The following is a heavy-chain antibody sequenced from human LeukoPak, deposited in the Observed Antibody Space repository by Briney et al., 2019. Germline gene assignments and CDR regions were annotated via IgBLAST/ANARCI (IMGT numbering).Heavy chain of an antibody. CDR1: GYTFTSYD. CDR2: MNPNSGNT. Sequence: ASVKVSCKASGYTFTSYDINWVRQATGQGLELMGWMNPNSGNTGYAQKFQGRVTMTRDTSISTAYMELSRLRSDDTAVYYCARASVGATIAYYMDVWGKGTTVTVS. V-gene: IGHV1-8*02. J-gene: IGHJ6*03. CDR3: ARASVGATIAYYMDV. D-gene: IGHD1-26*01.